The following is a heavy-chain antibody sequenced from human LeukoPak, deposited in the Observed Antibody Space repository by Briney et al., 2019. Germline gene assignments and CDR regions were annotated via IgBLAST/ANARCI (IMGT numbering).Heavy chain of an antibody. Sequence: ASVKVSCKSSGFTFTDEYIHWVRQDPGQGLEWMGWINPYSGAINCAQKFQGRVTLTRDTSISTAYMELSRLTSGDTAVYYCARDPKSQLLLDYWGQGTLVTVSS. D-gene: IGHD2-2*01. V-gene: IGHV1-2*02. CDR2: INPYSGAI. CDR1: GFTFTDEY. CDR3: ARDPKSQLLLDY. J-gene: IGHJ4*02.